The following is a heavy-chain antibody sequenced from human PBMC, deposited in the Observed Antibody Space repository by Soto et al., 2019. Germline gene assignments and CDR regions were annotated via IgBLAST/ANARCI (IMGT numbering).Heavy chain of an antibody. D-gene: IGHD2-15*01. J-gene: IGHJ6*02. CDR3: AKDRYCSGGSCYSRYYYGMDV. CDR2: ISYDGSNK. Sequence: QVQLVESGGGVVQPGRSLRLSCAASGFTFSSYGMHWVRQAPGKGLGWAAVISYDGSNKYYADSVKGRFTITRDNSKNTLYLQMNSLRAEDTAVYYCAKDRYCSGGSCYSRYYYGMDVWGQGTTVTVSS. CDR1: GFTFSSYG. V-gene: IGHV3-30*18.